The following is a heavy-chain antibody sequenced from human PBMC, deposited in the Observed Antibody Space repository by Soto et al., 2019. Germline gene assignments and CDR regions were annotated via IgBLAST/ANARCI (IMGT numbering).Heavy chain of an antibody. CDR2: INPNSGGT. J-gene: IGHJ3*02. CDR3: ARDALTGEQDAFDI. V-gene: IGHV1-2*04. Sequence: ASVKVSCKASGYTFTGYYIHWVRQAPGQGLEWMGWINPNSGGTNYAQKFQGWVTMTRDTSISTAYMELSRLRSDDTAVYYCARDALTGEQDAFDIWGQGTMVTVSS. CDR1: GYTFTGYY. D-gene: IGHD7-27*01.